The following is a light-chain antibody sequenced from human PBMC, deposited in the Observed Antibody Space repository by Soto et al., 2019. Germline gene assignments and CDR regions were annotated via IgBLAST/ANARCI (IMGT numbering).Light chain of an antibody. Sequence: DIQMTQSPATLSASVGDRVTITCRASHSIGNWLAWYQQKPGKAPNLLIYKASRLQSGVPSRFSGSGSGVEFTLTLSGLQPDGCANYYCQQNNSYPLTFGGGTKVDVK. CDR1: HSIGNW. CDR3: QQNNSYPLT. V-gene: IGKV1-5*03. J-gene: IGKJ4*01. CDR2: KAS.